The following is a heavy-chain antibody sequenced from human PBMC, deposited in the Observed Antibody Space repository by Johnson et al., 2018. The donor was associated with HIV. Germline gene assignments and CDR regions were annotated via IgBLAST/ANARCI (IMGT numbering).Heavy chain of an antibody. Sequence: QVQLVESGGGVVQPGRSLRLSCAASGFPFSNYGMHWVRQAPGKGLEWVAVISYDGSNKYYADSVKGRFTISRDNSKNTLYLQMNSLRAEDTAVYYCAKKQWPEDDAFDIWGQGTMVTVSS. CDR2: ISYDGSNK. CDR3: AKKQWPEDDAFDI. D-gene: IGHD6-19*01. J-gene: IGHJ3*02. V-gene: IGHV3-30*18. CDR1: GFPFSNYG.